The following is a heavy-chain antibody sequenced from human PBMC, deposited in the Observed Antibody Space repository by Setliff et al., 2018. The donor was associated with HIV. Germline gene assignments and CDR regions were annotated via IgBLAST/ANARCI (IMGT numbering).Heavy chain of an antibody. CDR1: GYTFTSYG. CDR3: ARDRVGLWFGELRALDY. D-gene: IGHD3-10*01. Sequence: ASVKVSCKASGYTFTSYGISWVRQAPGQGLQWMGWTSAYNGNTNYAQKLQGRVTMTTEKSTSTAYMELRSLRSDDTAVYYCARDRVGLWFGELRALDYWGQGTLVTVSS. CDR2: TSAYNGNT. J-gene: IGHJ4*02. V-gene: IGHV1-18*01.